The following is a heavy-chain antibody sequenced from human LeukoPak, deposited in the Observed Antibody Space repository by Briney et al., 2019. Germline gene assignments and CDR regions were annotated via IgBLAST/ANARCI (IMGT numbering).Heavy chain of an antibody. CDR1: GFTFSSYA. Sequence: GGSLRLSCATSGFTFSSYAMSWVRQAPGKGLEWVSAISGSGGSTYYADSVKGRFTISRDNSKNTLYLQMNSLRAEDTAVYYCAKDLGRSPTQFDYWGQGTLVTVSS. J-gene: IGHJ4*02. CDR2: ISGSGGST. CDR3: AKDLGRSPTQFDY. D-gene: IGHD1-26*01. V-gene: IGHV3-23*01.